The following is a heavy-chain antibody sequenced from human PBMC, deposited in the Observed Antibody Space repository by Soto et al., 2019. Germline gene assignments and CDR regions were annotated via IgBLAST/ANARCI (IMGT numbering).Heavy chain of an antibody. CDR1: GCTFSSYA. CDR3: AREVATSKAHYYYYGMDA. Sequence: SVKVSCKASGCTFSSYAISWVRQAPGQGLEWMGRIIPIVGTPNYAQKFQGRVTITADESTSTAYMELSSLRSEDTAVYYCAREVATSKAHYYYYGMDAWGQGTTVTVSS. V-gene: IGHV1-69*11. D-gene: IGHD5-12*01. J-gene: IGHJ6*02. CDR2: IIPIVGTP.